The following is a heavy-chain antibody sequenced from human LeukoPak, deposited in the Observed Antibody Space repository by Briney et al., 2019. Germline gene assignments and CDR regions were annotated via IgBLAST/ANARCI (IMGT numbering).Heavy chain of an antibody. D-gene: IGHD4-17*01. CDR2: ITFSSSII. CDR1: GFTFSSYS. J-gene: IGHJ4*02. Sequence: GGSLRLSCAASGFTFSSYSMNWVRQAPGKGLEWVSYITFSSSIIYYADSVKGRFTISRDNAKNSLYLQMNCLRAEDTAVYYCARDRLHYGEYEKTFDYWGQGTLVSVSS. CDR3: ARDRLHYGEYEKTFDY. V-gene: IGHV3-48*01.